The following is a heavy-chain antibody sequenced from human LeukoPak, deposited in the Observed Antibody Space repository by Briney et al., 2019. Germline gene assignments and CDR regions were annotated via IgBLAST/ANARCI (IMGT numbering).Heavy chain of an antibody. Sequence: ASVKVSCKVSGYTLTELSMHWVRQAPGKGLEWMGGFDPEDGETIYAQKFQGRVTMTEDTSTDTAYMELSSLRSEDTAVYYCATHAFLGSGSYAHYWGQGTLVTVSS. J-gene: IGHJ4*02. CDR3: ATHAFLGSGSYAHY. CDR1: GYTLTELS. D-gene: IGHD3-10*01. V-gene: IGHV1-24*01. CDR2: FDPEDGET.